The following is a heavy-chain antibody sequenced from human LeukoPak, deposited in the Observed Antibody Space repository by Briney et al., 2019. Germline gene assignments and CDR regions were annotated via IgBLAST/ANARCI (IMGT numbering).Heavy chain of an antibody. V-gene: IGHV4-39*07. CDR1: GGSISSSSYY. D-gene: IGHD3-10*01. CDR2: IYYSGST. Sequence: SETLSLTCTVSGGSISSSSYYWGWIRQPPGKGLEWIGSIYYSGSTYYNPSLKSRVTISVDTSKNQFSLKLSSVTAADTAVYYCARDARGSYFRPGDYWGQGTLVTVSS. J-gene: IGHJ4*02. CDR3: ARDARGSYFRPGDY.